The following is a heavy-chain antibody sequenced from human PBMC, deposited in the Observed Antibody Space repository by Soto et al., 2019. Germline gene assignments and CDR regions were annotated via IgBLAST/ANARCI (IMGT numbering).Heavy chain of an antibody. D-gene: IGHD4-17*01. CDR2: IRGNGGST. CDR1: VFTCSSYA. CDR3: AKEALRFKTTVTTLDS. V-gene: IGHV3-23*01. J-gene: IGHJ5*01. Sequence: GWSLRLSCSASVFTCSSYAMSWGRQAPGKGLEWVSGIRGNGGSTNYADSVKGRFTISRDNSKNTLYLQINSLRAEDTAVYFCAKEALRFKTTVTTLDSWGQGTLVTVSS.